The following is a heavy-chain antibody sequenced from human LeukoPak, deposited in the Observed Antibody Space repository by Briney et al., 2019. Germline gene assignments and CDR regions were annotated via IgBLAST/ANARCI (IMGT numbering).Heavy chain of an antibody. J-gene: IGHJ6*02. Sequence: GGSLRLSCAATGFTFSNSALSWVRQAPGKGLEWVSAIASGTYYADSVKGRFTISTDSSKNMLYLQMNSLRAEDTAVYYCAKDLAEERSMTTLYYYYYYGMDVWGQGTTVTVSS. CDR1: GFTFSNSA. CDR2: IASGT. CDR3: AKDLAEERSMTTLYYYYYYGMDV. V-gene: IGHV3-23*01. D-gene: IGHD4-11*01.